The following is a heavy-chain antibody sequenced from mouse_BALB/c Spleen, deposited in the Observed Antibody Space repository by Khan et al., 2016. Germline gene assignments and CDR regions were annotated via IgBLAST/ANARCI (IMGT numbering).Heavy chain of an antibody. CDR3: ARAWYSMDY. V-gene: IGHV1-9*01. CDR2: ILPGNANS. Sequence: QVQLKQSGAELMKPGASVKISCKATGYTFSNYWIEWVKQRPGHGLEWIGDILPGNANSNYNENLKSKATLTADTSSNTAYMQLSSPTAEDSAVYYCARAWYSMDYWGQGTSVTVSS. J-gene: IGHJ4*01. CDR1: GYTFSNYW.